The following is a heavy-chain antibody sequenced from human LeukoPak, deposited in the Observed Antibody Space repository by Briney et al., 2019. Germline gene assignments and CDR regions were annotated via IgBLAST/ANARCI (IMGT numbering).Heavy chain of an antibody. CDR3: TRGQDGYDDY. CDR2: IYVSEST. CDR1: GGSISGYY. Sequence: SETLSLTCTVSGGSISGYYWNWIRQPVGKGLEWIGRIYVSESTNYNPSLKSRVTMSVDTSENQFSLKMSSVTAADTAVYYCTRGQDGYDDYWGQGTLVTVSS. V-gene: IGHV4-4*07. J-gene: IGHJ4*02. D-gene: IGHD5-24*01.